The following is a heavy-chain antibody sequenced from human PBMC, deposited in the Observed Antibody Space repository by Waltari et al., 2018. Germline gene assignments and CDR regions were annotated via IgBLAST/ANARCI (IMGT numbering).Heavy chain of an antibody. CDR3: ARGAGWAPQTGYFDL. CDR2: IIPSFGTE. Sequence: QVQLVQSGAEVKKPGSSVKVSCKASGGTFSSYAISWVRQAPGQGLEWMGGIIPSFGTENYEKKFQGRGTITTDESTSTAYMELSSLRSEDTAVYYCARGAGWAPQTGYFDLWGRGTLVTVSS. CDR1: GGTFSSYA. V-gene: IGHV1-69*05. J-gene: IGHJ2*01.